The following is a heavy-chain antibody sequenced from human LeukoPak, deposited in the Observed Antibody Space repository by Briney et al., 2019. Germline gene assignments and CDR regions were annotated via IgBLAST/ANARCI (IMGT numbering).Heavy chain of an antibody. V-gene: IGHV4-34*01. CDR3: ARTVRDIVVVPAATHMMPGWFDP. CDR2: INHSGST. D-gene: IGHD2-2*01. CDR1: GGSFSGYY. Sequence: PSETLSLTCAVYGGSFSGYYWSWIRQPPGKGLEWIGEINHSGSTNYNPSLKSRVTISVDTSKNQFSLTLSSVTAADTAVYYCARTVRDIVVVPAATHMMPGWFDPWGQGTLVTVSS. J-gene: IGHJ5*02.